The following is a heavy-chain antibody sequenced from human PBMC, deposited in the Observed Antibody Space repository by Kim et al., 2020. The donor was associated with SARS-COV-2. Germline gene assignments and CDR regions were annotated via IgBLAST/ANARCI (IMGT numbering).Heavy chain of an antibody. V-gene: IGHV4-39*07. CDR1: GGSISSSSYY. D-gene: IGHD2-15*01. J-gene: IGHJ6*02. CDR3: ARGCSGGSCYYYYYGMDV. CDR2: IYYSGST. Sequence: SETLSLTCTVSGGSISSSSYYWGWIRQPPGKGLEWIGSIYYSGSTYYNPSLKSRVTISVDTSKNQFSLTLSSVTAADTAVYYCARGCSGGSCYYYYYGMDVWGQGTTVTVSS.